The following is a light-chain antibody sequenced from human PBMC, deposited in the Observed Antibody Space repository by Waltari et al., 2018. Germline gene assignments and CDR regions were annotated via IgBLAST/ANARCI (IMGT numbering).Light chain of an antibody. Sequence: QSALTQPASVSGSPGQSITISCTGTSSDVGGYNYVSWYQQHPGKAPKLMIFDVTERPSAVSIRFSGSKAGNTASLTISGLQAEDEADYYCSSYTSSSTPLFGGGTKLTVL. J-gene: IGLJ2*01. CDR2: DVT. CDR1: SSDVGGYNY. V-gene: IGLV2-14*01. CDR3: SSYTSSSTPL.